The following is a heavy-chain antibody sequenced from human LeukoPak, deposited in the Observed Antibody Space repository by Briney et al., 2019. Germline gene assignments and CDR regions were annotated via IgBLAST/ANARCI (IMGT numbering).Heavy chain of an antibody. CDR2: IYTSGST. J-gene: IGHJ4*02. V-gene: IGHV4-61*09. CDR3: AREGYDSL. CDR1: GGSISSGNYY. Sequence: PSETLSLTCTVSGGSISSGNYYWSWIRQPAGKGLEWIGHIYTSGSTNYNPSLKSRVTISLDTSKNQFSLKLSSLTAADTAVYYCAREGYDSLWGQGTLVTVSS. D-gene: IGHD3-3*01.